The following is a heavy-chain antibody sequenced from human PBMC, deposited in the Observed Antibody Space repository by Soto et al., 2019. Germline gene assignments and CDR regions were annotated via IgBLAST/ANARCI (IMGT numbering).Heavy chain of an antibody. CDR3: ARVSAAASWGVDY. CDR1: GYTFTSYD. Sequence: QVQLVQSGAEVKKPGASVKVSCKASGYTFTSYDINWVRQATGQGVESMGWMNPNSGNTGCAQNFQGRVNMTKNTSISTAYMELSSLRSEDTAVYYCARVSAAASWGVDYWGQGTLVTVSS. J-gene: IGHJ4*02. CDR2: MNPNSGNT. D-gene: IGHD6-25*01. V-gene: IGHV1-8*01.